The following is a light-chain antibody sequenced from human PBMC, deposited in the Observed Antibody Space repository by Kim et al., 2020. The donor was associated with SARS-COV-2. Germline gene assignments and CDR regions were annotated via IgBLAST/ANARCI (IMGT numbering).Light chain of an antibody. CDR3: QQYGDLPLT. CDR2: DAS. Sequence: ETVLTQSPGTLSLSPGERATLSCRASQSVRSSFLAWYQQKPGQAPRLLIYDASSRATGIADRFSGRGSGTDFTLTISRLQPEDSAVYYCQQYGDLPLTFGGGTKVDIK. J-gene: IGKJ4*01. CDR1: QSVRSSF. V-gene: IGKV3-20*01.